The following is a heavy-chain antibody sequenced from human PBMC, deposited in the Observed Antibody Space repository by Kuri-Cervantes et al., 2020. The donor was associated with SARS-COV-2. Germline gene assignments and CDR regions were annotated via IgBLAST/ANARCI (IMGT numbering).Heavy chain of an antibody. V-gene: IGHV3-74*01. J-gene: IGHJ6*02. Sequence: GESLKISCAASGFTFSNAWMAWVRQAPGKGLVWVSRINSDGSSTSYADSVKGRFTISRDNAKNTLYLQMNSLRAEDTAVYYCARMLRKYQLLQGAYYYYGMDVWGQGTTVTVSS. CDR2: INSDGSST. CDR3: ARMLRKYQLLQGAYYYYGMDV. CDR1: GFTFSNAW. D-gene: IGHD2-2*01.